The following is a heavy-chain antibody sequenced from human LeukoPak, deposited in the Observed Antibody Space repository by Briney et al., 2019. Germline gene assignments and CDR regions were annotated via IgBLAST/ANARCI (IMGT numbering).Heavy chain of an antibody. CDR3: ARVHYYGSGSYYNEENWFDP. J-gene: IGHJ5*02. CDR1: GYTFTGYY. CDR2: INPNSGGT. Sequence: ASVKVSYKASGYTFTGYYMHWVRQAPGQGLEWMGWINPNSGGTNYAQKFQGRVTMTRDTSISTAYMELSRLRSDDTAVYYCARVHYYGSGSYYNEENWFDPWGQGTLVTVSS. V-gene: IGHV1-2*02. D-gene: IGHD3-10*01.